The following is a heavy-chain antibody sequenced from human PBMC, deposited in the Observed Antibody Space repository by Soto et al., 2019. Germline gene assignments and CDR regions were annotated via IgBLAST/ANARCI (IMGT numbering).Heavy chain of an antibody. CDR2: IYATGTT. Sequence: SETLSLTCTVPGASISGFYWSWIRKSAGKGLEWIGRIYATGTTDYNPSLKSRVMMSVDTSKKQFSLKLRSVTAADTAVYYCVRDGTKTLRDWFDPWG. V-gene: IGHV4-4*07. D-gene: IGHD1-1*01. CDR1: GASISGFY. CDR3: VRDGTKTLRDWFDP. J-gene: IGHJ5*02.